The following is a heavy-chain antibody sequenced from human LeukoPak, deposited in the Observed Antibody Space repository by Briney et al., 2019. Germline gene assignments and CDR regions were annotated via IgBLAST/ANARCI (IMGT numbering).Heavy chain of an antibody. D-gene: IGHD2-2*01. V-gene: IGHV4-30-4*01. CDR2: IYYSGST. CDR3: ARVLHCSSTSCYAFDY. Sequence: SQTLSLTCTVSGGSISSGDYYWSWIRQPPGKGLELIGYIYYSGSTYYNPSLKSRVTISVDTSKNQFSLKLSSVTAADTAVYYCARVLHCSSTSCYAFDYWGQGTLVTVSS. J-gene: IGHJ4*02. CDR1: GGSISSGDYY.